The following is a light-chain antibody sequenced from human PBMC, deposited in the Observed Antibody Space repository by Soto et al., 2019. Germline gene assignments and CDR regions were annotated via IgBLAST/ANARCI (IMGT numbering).Light chain of an antibody. J-gene: IGLJ1*01. V-gene: IGLV2-14*01. CDR3: SSYTSSSTLYV. CDR1: SSDVGGYNY. Sequence: QSVLTQPASVSGSPGQSITISCTGTSSDVGGYNYVSWYQQHPGKAPKLMIYDVSNRPSGVSSRFSGSKSGNTASLTISGLQAEDEADDYCSSYTSSSTLYVFGTGTKLTVL. CDR2: DVS.